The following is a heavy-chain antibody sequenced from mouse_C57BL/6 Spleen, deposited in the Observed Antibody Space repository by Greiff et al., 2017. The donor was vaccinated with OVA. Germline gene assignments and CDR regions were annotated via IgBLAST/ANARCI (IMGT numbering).Heavy chain of an antibody. V-gene: IGHV1-63*01. D-gene: IGHD1-1*01. Sequence: VKLQESGAELVRPGTSVKMSCKASGYTFTNYWIGWAKQRPGHGLEWIGDIYPGGGYTNYNEKFKGKATLTADKSSSTAYMQFSSLTSEDSAIYYCARGGSSYGYYFDYWGQGTTLTVSS. J-gene: IGHJ2*01. CDR2: IYPGGGYT. CDR3: ARGGSSYGYYFDY. CDR1: GYTFTNYW.